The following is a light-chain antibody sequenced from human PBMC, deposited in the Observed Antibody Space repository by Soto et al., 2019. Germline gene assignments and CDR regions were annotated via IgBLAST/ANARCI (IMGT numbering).Light chain of an antibody. CDR2: LAT. CDR1: QGISSN. J-gene: IGKJ1*01. Sequence: DIQMTQSPSSLSASVGDRVTITCRASQGISSNLAWFQQKPGKVPKLLIYLATTLQSGVPSRFSGSGSGTDFILTISSLQPEDVATYYCQNYNSAPWTFGQGTRVEI. V-gene: IGKV1-27*01. CDR3: QNYNSAPWT.